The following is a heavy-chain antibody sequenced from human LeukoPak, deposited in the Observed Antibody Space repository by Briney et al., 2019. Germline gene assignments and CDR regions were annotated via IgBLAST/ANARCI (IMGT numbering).Heavy chain of an antibody. D-gene: IGHD2-15*01. Sequence: SVKVSCKASGGTFSSYAISWVRQAPGQGLGWMGGIIPIFGTANYAQKFQGRVTITADESTSTAYMELSSLRSEDTAVYYCARKYCSGGSCYAYHDAFDIWGQGTMVTGSS. V-gene: IGHV1-69*13. CDR1: GGTFSSYA. CDR2: IIPIFGTA. J-gene: IGHJ3*02. CDR3: ARKYCSGGSCYAYHDAFDI.